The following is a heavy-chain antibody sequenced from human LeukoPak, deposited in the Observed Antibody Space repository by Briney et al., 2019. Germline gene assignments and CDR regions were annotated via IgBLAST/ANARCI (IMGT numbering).Heavy chain of an antibody. V-gene: IGHV3-7*01. CDR1: GFTFTDYW. Sequence: PGRSLRLSCAASGFTFTDYWMTWVRQVPGKGLEWVAKINRAGIESYYVDSVKGRFTISRDNAENSLYLQMDSLRVDDTAVYYCARVGTWELQRVFDNWGQGTLVTVSS. CDR2: INRAGIES. J-gene: IGHJ4*02. CDR3: ARVGTWELQRVFDN. D-gene: IGHD1-26*01.